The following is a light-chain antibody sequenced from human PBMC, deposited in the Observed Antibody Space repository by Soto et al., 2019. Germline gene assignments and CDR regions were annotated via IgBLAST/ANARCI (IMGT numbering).Light chain of an antibody. V-gene: IGLV2-14*01. CDR1: SSDVGGYNY. CDR3: SSYTSSSFVV. CDR2: EVS. J-gene: IGLJ2*01. Sequence: QSVLTQPASVSGSPGQSITISCTGTSSDVGGYNYVSWYQQHPGKAPKLMIYEVSNRPSGVSNRFSGSKSGNTASLTISGLQAEDVADYYCSSYTSSSFVVFGGGTKVTVL.